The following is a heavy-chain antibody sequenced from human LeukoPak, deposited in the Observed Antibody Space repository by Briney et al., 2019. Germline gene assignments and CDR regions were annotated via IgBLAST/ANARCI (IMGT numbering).Heavy chain of an antibody. J-gene: IGHJ4*02. CDR1: GKSVTTGYY. Sequence: PSETLSLTCDVSGKSVTTGYYWAWIRQPPGKALERIGIIYHRESGHYQPSLKSRVSMAVDTSKNQFSLRLSAVTAADTAVYYCARALQYCTSGCAYLFDYWGQGTLVAVSS. CDR3: ARALQYCTSGCAYLFDY. D-gene: IGHD2-8*01. V-gene: IGHV4-38-2*01. CDR2: IYHRESG.